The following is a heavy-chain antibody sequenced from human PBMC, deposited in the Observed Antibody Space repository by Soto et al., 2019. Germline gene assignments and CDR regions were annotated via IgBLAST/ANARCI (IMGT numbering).Heavy chain of an antibody. CDR3: AKIPHSSSWYLDAFDI. V-gene: IGHV3-23*01. Sequence: EVQLLESGGGLVQPGGSLRLSCAASGFTFSSYAMSWVRQAPGKGLEWVSAISGSGGSTYYADSVKGRFTISRDNSKNTLDLQMISLRAEDTAVYYCAKIPHSSSWYLDAFDIWGHGTMVTVSS. J-gene: IGHJ3*02. CDR2: ISGSGGST. CDR1: GFTFSSYA. D-gene: IGHD6-13*01.